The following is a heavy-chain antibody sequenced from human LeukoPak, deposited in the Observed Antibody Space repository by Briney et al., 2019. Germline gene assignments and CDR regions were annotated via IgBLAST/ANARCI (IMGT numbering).Heavy chain of an antibody. CDR3: ARGRPLDFWSGYYFGWFDP. V-gene: IGHV1-8*01. J-gene: IGHJ5*02. D-gene: IGHD3-3*01. Sequence: GASVKVPCKGSGYTFTNFGISWVRQAPGQGLEWMGWMNPNSGNTGYAQKFQGRVTITRNTSISTAYMELSSPRSEDTAVYYCARGRPLDFWSGYYFGWFDPWGQGTLVTVSS. CDR1: GYTFTNFG. CDR2: MNPNSGNT.